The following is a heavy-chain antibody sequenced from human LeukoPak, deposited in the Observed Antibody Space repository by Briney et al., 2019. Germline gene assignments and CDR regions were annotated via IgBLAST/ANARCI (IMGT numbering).Heavy chain of an antibody. CDR1: GYTFTGYS. CDR2: INPNTGGT. J-gene: IGHJ4*02. D-gene: IGHD3-16*02. V-gene: IGHV1-2*02. CDR3: ARAPDYDYVWGTYRLGY. Sequence: SVKVSCKASGYTFTGYSIHWVRQAPGQGLEWMGWINPNTGGTNYAQKFQGRVTMTRDTSIGTVYMELSSLRFDDTGVFYCARAPDYDYVWGTYRLGYWGQGSLVTVSS.